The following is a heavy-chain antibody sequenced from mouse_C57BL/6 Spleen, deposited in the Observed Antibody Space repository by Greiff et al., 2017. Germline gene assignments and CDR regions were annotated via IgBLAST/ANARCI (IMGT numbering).Heavy chain of an antibody. CDR3: ARWDGNSYAKDY. V-gene: IGHV1-82*01. D-gene: IGHD2-1*01. J-gene: IGHJ4*01. CDR1: GYAFSRSW. CDR2: IYPGDGDT. Sequence: QVQLQQSGPELVKPGASVTISCKASGYAFSRSWMNWVKQRPGKGLEWIGRIYPGDGDTNYNGKFKGKATLTADKASSTAYMELNSLTTEDSAIYYCARWDGNSYAKDYWGQGTSVTVSS.